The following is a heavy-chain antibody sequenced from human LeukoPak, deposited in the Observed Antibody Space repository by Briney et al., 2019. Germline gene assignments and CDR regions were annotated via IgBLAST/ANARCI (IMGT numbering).Heavy chain of an antibody. Sequence: SVKVSCKASGGTFSSYAISWVRQAPGQGLEWMGRIIPILGIANYTQKFQGRVTITADKSTSTAYMELSSLRSEDTAVYYCARVEMATTTYYFDYWGQGTLVTVSS. J-gene: IGHJ4*02. CDR1: GGTFSSYA. CDR3: ARVEMATTTYYFDY. D-gene: IGHD5-24*01. V-gene: IGHV1-69*04. CDR2: IIPILGIA.